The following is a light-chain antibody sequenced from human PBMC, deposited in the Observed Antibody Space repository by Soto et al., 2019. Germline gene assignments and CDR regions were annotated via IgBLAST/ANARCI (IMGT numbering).Light chain of an antibody. CDR3: EHHVFYRGR. CDR2: DAS. J-gene: IGKJ1*01. Sequence: DNQKSVYLSARPTSERDRVTITCRARQSISGWLAWFQQKPGKAPKLLIYDASSLESGVPSRFSGSGSGTELQITASNLRPHYFPSCYSEHHVFYRGRLGHGTKVDI. CDR1: QSISGW. V-gene: IGKV1-5*01.